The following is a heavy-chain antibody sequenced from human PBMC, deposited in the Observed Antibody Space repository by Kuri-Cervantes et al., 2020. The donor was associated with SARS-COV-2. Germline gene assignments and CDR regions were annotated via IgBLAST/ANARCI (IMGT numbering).Heavy chain of an antibody. CDR2: ISSNGGST. V-gene: IGHV3-64D*06. Sequence: GESLKISCSASGFTLSSYAMHWVRQAPGKGLEYVSAISSNGGSTYYADSVKGRFTISRDNSKNTLYLQMSSLRAENTAVYYCVKTLFPYCSGGSCSTPVIPRYGMDVWGQGTTVTVSS. CDR3: VKTLFPYCSGGSCSTPVIPRYGMDV. CDR1: GFTLSSYA. D-gene: IGHD2-15*01. J-gene: IGHJ6*02.